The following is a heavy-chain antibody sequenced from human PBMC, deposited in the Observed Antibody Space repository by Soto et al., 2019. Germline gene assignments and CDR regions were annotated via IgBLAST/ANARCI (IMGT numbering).Heavy chain of an antibody. J-gene: IGHJ6*02. CDR1: GFTFSAYA. CDR3: ARDRVYRRSSDYSYYYAMDV. V-gene: IGHV3-30-3*01. Sequence: QVQLVESGGGVVQPGRSLRLSCAASGFTFSAYAMHWVRQAPGKGLEWVAVISDDGSSKYYADSVKGRFTISRDISKNTLNLQMNSLRAEDTAVYFCARDRVYRRSSDYSYYYAMDVWGQGTTVTVSS. D-gene: IGHD6-6*01. CDR2: ISDDGSSK.